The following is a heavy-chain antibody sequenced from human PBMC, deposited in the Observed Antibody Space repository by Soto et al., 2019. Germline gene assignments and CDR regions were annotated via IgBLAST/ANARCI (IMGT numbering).Heavy chain of an antibody. Sequence: DVRLVESGGGLIQPGGSLRLSCAASGFAVSANYMTWVRQAPGKGLEWVSFIYSGGSTYYADSVKGRFTVSRDNSKNTLYLQMNSLRDEDTAVYYCARGGQVRGGLDVGGQGTTVTVSS. J-gene: IGHJ6*02. V-gene: IGHV3-53*01. D-gene: IGHD2-15*01. CDR2: IYSGGST. CDR1: GFAVSANY. CDR3: ARGGQVRGGLDV.